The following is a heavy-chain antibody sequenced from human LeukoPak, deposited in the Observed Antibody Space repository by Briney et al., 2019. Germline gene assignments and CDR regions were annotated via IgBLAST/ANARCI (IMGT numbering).Heavy chain of an antibody. J-gene: IGHJ5*02. V-gene: IGHV4-39*01. Sequence: SETLSLTCTVSGGSISSSSYYWGWIRQPPGKGLEWIGSIYYSGNAYYNPSLKSRVSISVDTSKNQFSLKLSSVTAPDTAVYYCARSWYYGSGRYYPDWFDPWGQGTLVTVSS. D-gene: IGHD3-10*01. CDR3: ARSWYYGSGRYYPDWFDP. CDR2: IYYSGNA. CDR1: GGSISSSSYY.